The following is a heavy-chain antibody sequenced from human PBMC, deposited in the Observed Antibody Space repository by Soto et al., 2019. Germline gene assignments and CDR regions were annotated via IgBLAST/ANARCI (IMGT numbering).Heavy chain of an antibody. CDR3: AKDHLGYGEYYFDY. J-gene: IGHJ4*02. V-gene: IGHV3-23*01. CDR1: GFSLKNYA. D-gene: IGHD5-18*01. Sequence: PGGSLRLSCVGSGFSLKNYAMTWVRQAPGKGLEWVSSISGSGGSTYYADSVKGRFTISRDNSKDTLYLQMSSLRAEDTAIYYCAKDHLGYGEYYFDYWGQGTLVTVSS. CDR2: ISGSGGST.